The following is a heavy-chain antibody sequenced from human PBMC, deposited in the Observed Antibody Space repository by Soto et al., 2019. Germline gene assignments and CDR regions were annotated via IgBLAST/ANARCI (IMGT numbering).Heavy chain of an antibody. V-gene: IGHV4-4*02. J-gene: IGHJ5*01. CDR3: AFTGIVWTINYDS. Sequence: QLQLQESGPGLVRPSETLSLTCAVSGGSISNTNWWSWVRQPPGKGLEWIGEIYHNGNTKYNPSLGRRVTISMDKSKNQLFLSLTYVTAADTAIYYCAFTGIVWTINYDSWGQGTLVTVSS. CDR2: IYHNGNT. CDR1: GGSISNTNW. D-gene: IGHD2-21*01.